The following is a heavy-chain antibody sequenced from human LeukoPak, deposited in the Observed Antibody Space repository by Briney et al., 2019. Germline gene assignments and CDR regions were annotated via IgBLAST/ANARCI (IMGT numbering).Heavy chain of an antibody. CDR2: INPNSSDT. D-gene: IGHD2-15*01. Sequence: ASVKVSCQASGYTFTGYYMHWVRQAPGQGLEWMGWINPNSSDTNYAQKFQGRVTMTRDTSITTAYMELSRLTSDDTAVYYCARVYSIRSFDYWGQGALVTVSS. CDR3: ARVYSIRSFDY. CDR1: GYTFTGYY. J-gene: IGHJ4*02. V-gene: IGHV1-2*02.